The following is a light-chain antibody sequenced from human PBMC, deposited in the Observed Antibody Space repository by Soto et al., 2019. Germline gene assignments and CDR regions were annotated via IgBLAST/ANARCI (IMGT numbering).Light chain of an antibody. V-gene: IGKV2-28*01. J-gene: IGKJ1*01. Sequence: DIVMTQFPLSQPVTPGESASISCRSSQSLLHSNGYNYLDWYLQKPGQSPQLLIYLGSNRASGVPDRFSGSGSGTDFTLKISRVEADDVGVYYCMQALQTPRTFGQGTKVEIK. CDR1: QSLLHSNGYNY. CDR2: LGS. CDR3: MQALQTPRT.